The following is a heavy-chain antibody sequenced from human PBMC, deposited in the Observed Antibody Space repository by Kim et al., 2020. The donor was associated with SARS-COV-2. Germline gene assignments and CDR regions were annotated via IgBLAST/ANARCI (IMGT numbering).Heavy chain of an antibody. CDR1: GFTFSNYW. Sequence: GGSLRLSCSASGFTFSNYWMHWVRQAPGKGLVWVSRINGDGSSTIYADSVKGRFTISRDNAKNTLYLQMNSLGAEDTAVYSCARGNYDGMDGWGQGTT. CDR3: ARGNYDGMDG. J-gene: IGHJ6*02. V-gene: IGHV3-74*01. CDR2: INGDGSST.